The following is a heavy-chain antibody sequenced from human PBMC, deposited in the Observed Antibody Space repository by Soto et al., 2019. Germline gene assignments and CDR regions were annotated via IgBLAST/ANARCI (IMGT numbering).Heavy chain of an antibody. CDR1: GFSLSTSGVG. J-gene: IGHJ5*02. Sequence: QITLKESGPTLVKPTQTLTLTCTFSGFSLSTSGVGVGWIRQPPGKALEWLALIYWDDDKRYSPSLKSRLTITKDTSKNQVVLTMTNMDPVETATYYCAHALITVGGDWFDPWGQGTLVTVSS. CDR3: AHALITVGGDWFDP. V-gene: IGHV2-5*02. CDR2: IYWDDDK.